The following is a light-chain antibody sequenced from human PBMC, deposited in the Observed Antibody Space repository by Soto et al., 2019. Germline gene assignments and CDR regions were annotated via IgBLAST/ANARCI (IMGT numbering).Light chain of an antibody. CDR1: SSDVGGYKH. Sequence: QSALTQPRSVSGSPGQSVTISCTGTSSDVGGYKHVSWYQQHPGKAPKVMIYDVGKRPSGVPDRFSGSKSGNTASLTISGLQAEDEADYYCCSHAGSYTYVFGTGTKVTVL. V-gene: IGLV2-11*01. CDR3: CSHAGSYTYV. CDR2: DVG. J-gene: IGLJ1*01.